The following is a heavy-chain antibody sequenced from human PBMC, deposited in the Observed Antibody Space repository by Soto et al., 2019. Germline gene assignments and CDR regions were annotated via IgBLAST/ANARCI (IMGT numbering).Heavy chain of an antibody. CDR2: IYYSGST. V-gene: IGHV4-59*01. CDR1: GGSISSYY. D-gene: IGHD5-18*01. CDR3: ARGGIQLSYAFDY. J-gene: IGHJ4*02. Sequence: SETLSLTCTVSGGSISSYYWSWIRQPPGKGLEWIGYIYYSGSTNYNPSLKSRVTISVDTSKNQFSLKLSSVTAADTAVYYCARGGIQLSYAFDYWGQGIQVTVSS.